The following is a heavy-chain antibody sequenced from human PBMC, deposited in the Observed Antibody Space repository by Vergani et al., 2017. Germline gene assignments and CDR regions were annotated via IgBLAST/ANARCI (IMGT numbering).Heavy chain of an antibody. CDR2: IIPILGIA. J-gene: IGHJ3*02. D-gene: IGHD3-22*01. Sequence: QVQLVQSGAEVKKPGSSVKVSCKASGGTFSSYTISWVRQAPGQGLEWLGRIIPILGIANYAQKFQGRVTITADKSTSTAYMELSSLRAEDTAVYYCASGYCDSSATDSFDIWGKGTMVTVSS. V-gene: IGHV1-69*02. CDR3: ASGYCDSSATDSFDI. CDR1: GGTFSSYT.